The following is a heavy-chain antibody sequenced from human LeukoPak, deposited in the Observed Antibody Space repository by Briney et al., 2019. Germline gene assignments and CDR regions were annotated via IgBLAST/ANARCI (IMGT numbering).Heavy chain of an antibody. Sequence: GGSLRISCAASGFAFSTYSMNWVRQAPGKGLEWVSSISSGSGYIYYADSVKGRFTISRDNAKNSLYLQMNSLRAEDTAVYYCARDGVYCSGGSCDHLDYWGQGTLVTVSS. CDR1: GFAFSTYS. J-gene: IGHJ4*02. V-gene: IGHV3-21*01. CDR3: ARDGVYCSGGSCDHLDY. D-gene: IGHD2-15*01. CDR2: ISSGSGYI.